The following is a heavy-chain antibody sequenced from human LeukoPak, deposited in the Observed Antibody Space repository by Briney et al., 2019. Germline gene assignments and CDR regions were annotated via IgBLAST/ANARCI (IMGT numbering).Heavy chain of an antibody. CDR2: INPSGGST. CDR1: GGTFSSYA. V-gene: IGHV1-46*01. CDR3: ARGETGTDYFDY. D-gene: IGHD1-1*01. Sequence: ASVKVSCKASGGTFSSYAISWVRQAPGQGLEWMGIINPSGGSTSYAQKFQGRVTMTRDTSTSTVYMELSSLRSEDTAVYYCARGETGTDYFDYWGQGTLVTVSS. J-gene: IGHJ4*02.